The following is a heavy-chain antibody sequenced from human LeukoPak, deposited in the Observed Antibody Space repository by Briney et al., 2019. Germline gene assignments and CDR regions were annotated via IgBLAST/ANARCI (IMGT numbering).Heavy chain of an antibody. Sequence: PSETLSLTCTVSGGSISSYYWNWIRQPPGQGLEWIGYMYYTGSANYNPSLRSRVTIAVDTSKNQFSLKLSSVTAADTAVYYCAGGYSSSWYVDAFDIWGQGTMVTVSS. CDR3: AGGYSSSWYVDAFDI. D-gene: IGHD6-13*01. CDR2: MYYTGSA. CDR1: GGSISSYY. J-gene: IGHJ3*02. V-gene: IGHV4-59*01.